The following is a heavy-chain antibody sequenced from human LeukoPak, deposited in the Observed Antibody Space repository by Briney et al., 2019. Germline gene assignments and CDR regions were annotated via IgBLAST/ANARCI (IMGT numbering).Heavy chain of an antibody. CDR2: IYYSGST. V-gene: IGHV4-39*07. CDR3: ARDRGYYDILPYGMDV. CDR1: GGSISSSSYY. J-gene: IGHJ6*02. D-gene: IGHD3-9*01. Sequence: SETLSLICTVSGGSISSSSYYWGWIRQPPGKGLEWIGSIYYSGSTYYNPSLKSRVTISVDTSKNQFSLKLSSVTAADTAVYYCARDRGYYDILPYGMDVWGQGTTVTVSS.